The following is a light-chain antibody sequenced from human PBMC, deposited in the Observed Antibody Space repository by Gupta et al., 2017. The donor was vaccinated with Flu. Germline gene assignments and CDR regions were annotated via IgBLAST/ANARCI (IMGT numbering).Light chain of an antibody. CDR3: KMSHNSGGV. Sequence: SLRRDIAVDTDGIGWCQQKQWSPQQSPLSYKTVSDEQQGSGVASRASGSSASSDNKATLIIAGVQSEDEADYHCKMSHNSGGVVGGGTKLTVL. CDR2: YKTVSDE. V-gene: IGLV5-45*01. CDR1: RDIAVDTDG. J-gene: IGLJ3*02.